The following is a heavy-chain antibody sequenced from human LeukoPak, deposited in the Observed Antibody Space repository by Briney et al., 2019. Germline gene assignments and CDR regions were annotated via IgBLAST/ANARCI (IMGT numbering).Heavy chain of an antibody. Sequence: ASVKVSCKASGYIFTDYYMHWVRQAPGQELGWMGRINPNSGGTNYAQKFQGRVTMTRDTSISTAYMELSRLRSDDTAVYYCARAVVAANFDYWGQGTLVTVSS. J-gene: IGHJ4*02. CDR1: GYIFTDYY. CDR3: ARAVVAANFDY. V-gene: IGHV1/OR15-1*04. D-gene: IGHD2-15*01. CDR2: INPNSGGT.